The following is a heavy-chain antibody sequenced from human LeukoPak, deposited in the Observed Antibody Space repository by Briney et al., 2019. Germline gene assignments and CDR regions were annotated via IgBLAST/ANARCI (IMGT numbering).Heavy chain of an antibody. CDR1: GFTFSNYG. Sequence: PGESLRLSCAASGFTFSNYGMHWVRQPPGKGLEWVTFISDDGDNKHYADSVKGRLTASRDNSKSTLFLQMNSLRVEDTAVYYCVKATRGNLWNGLPWDHSDKWGQGTLVTVSS. D-gene: IGHD3-3*01. CDR2: ISDDGDNK. J-gene: IGHJ4*02. V-gene: IGHV3-30*18. CDR3: VKATRGNLWNGLPWDHSDK.